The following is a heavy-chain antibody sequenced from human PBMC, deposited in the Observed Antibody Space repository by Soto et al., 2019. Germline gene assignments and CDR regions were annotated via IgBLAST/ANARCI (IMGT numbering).Heavy chain of an antibody. Sequence: LXLSCASSVFTFRTYAMNWVLQAPGKGLEWISAISGSGSFTHYADSVRGRFTISRDNSQNQLYLQMNNLRGDDTAMYYCAKIPTGSGSSKFDYWGQGIQVTVSS. CDR2: ISGSGSFT. CDR3: AKIPTGSGSSKFDY. J-gene: IGHJ4*02. D-gene: IGHD3-10*01. V-gene: IGHV3-23*01. CDR1: VFTFRTYA.